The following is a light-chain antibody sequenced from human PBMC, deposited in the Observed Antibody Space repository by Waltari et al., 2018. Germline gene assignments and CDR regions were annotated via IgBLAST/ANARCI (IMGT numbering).Light chain of an antibody. J-gene: IGKJ1*01. CDR1: QTVSSN. V-gene: IGKV3-15*01. CDR2: GAS. Sequence: EIVMTQSPATLSVSPGERATLSCRASQTVSSNLAWYQQKPGQAPRLLIYGASTSATGIPARFSGSGSGTEFTLTISSLQSEDSAVYYCQQYNNWPPGTFGQGTKVEIK. CDR3: QQYNNWPPGT.